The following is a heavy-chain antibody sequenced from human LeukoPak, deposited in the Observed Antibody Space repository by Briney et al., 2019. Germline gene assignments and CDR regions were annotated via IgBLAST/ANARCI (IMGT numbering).Heavy chain of an antibody. Sequence: SETLSLPCPVSCFSINSGYYLGWVRQPPRKGLEWIGSIYHSGSTYYNASLKNQVSISIDTSKNQFSLKLTSVTAADTAVYYCARQTGSGLFILPGGQGTLVTVSS. V-gene: IGHV4-38-2*01. CDR3: ARQTGSGLFILP. J-gene: IGHJ4*02. CDR1: CFSINSGYY. CDR2: IYHSGST. D-gene: IGHD3/OR15-3a*01.